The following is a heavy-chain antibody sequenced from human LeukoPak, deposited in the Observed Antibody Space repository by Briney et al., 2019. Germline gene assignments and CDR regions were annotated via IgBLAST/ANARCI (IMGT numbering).Heavy chain of an antibody. V-gene: IGHV1-2*02. CDR1: GYTFTGYY. J-gene: IGHJ4*02. Sequence: ASVKVSCKASGYTFTGYYMHWVRQAPGQGLEWMGWINPNSGGTNYAQEFQGRVTMTRDTSISTAYMELSRLRSDDTAVYYCARVSVAGTLSFDYWGQGTLATVSS. CDR2: INPNSGGT. D-gene: IGHD6-19*01. CDR3: ARVSVAGTLSFDY.